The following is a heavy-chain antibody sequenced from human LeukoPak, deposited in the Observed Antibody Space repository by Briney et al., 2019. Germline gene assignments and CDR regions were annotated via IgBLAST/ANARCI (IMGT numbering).Heavy chain of an antibody. CDR3: ARGEGYRSGGSCLDHFDY. D-gene: IGHD2-15*01. V-gene: IGHV4-31*03. CDR2: IYYCGST. CDR1: GGSISSGGYY. J-gene: IGHJ4*02. Sequence: SETLSLTCTVSGGSISSGGYYWSWIRQHPGKGLAWIGYIYYCGSTYYNPSLKSRVTISGDTSKNQFSLTLSSVTAADTAVYYCARGEGYRSGGSCLDHFDYWGQGTLVTVSS.